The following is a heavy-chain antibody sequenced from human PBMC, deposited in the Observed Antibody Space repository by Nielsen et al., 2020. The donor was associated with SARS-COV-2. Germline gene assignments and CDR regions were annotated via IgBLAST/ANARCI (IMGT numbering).Heavy chain of an antibody. CDR2: ISGSSSYT. D-gene: IGHD3-16*01. V-gene: IGHV3-11*03. CDR1: GFTFSDFY. CDR3: ARLGPTDWYFDP. Sequence: GGSLRLSCAASGFTFSDFYMSWIRQAPGKGLEWDSYISGSSSYTNYTDSVKGRFTISRDNAKNSLYLQMNSLSAEDTAVYYCARLGPTDWYFDPWGRGTLVNVFS. J-gene: IGHJ2*01.